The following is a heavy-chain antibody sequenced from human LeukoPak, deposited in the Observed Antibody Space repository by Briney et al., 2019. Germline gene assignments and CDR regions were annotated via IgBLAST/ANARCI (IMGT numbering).Heavy chain of an antibody. CDR1: GFTFNSYA. J-gene: IGHJ4*02. D-gene: IGHD1-26*01. V-gene: IGHV3-23*01. CDR3: AKDAGRSDVDYFDY. Sequence: GGSLRLSCAASGFTFNSYAMSWVRQAPGKGLEWVSAISDSGANTYYAVTVRGRFTISRDNLNSLRAEDTAIYYCAKDAGRSDVDYFDYWGQGTLVTVSS. CDR2: ISDSGANT.